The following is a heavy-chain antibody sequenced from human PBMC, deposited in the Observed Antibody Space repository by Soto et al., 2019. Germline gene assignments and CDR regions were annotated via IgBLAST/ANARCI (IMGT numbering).Heavy chain of an antibody. Sequence: QVQLVQSGAEVKKPGSSVKVSCKASGGTFSSYTISWVRQAPGQGLEWMGRIIPILGIANYAQKFQGRVTIPADKSPSTAYMGLSSLRPEDTAVNYWARVGPPLRRTGDDYDGMAVWGQGTTVTVSS. V-gene: IGHV1-69*02. CDR2: IIPILGIA. J-gene: IGHJ6*02. D-gene: IGHD1-1*01. CDR1: GGTFSSYT. CDR3: ARVGPPLRRTGDDYDGMAV.